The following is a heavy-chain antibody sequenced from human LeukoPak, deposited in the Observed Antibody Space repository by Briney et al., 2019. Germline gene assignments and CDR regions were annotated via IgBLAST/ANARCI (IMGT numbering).Heavy chain of an antibody. J-gene: IGHJ4*02. CDR2: ITGSGDTT. CDR3: VKDYSTIPAAANPLFDY. D-gene: IGHD6-13*01. V-gene: IGHV3-23*01. Sequence: GGSLRLSCAASGFTFSSYAVTWVRQAPGKGLEWFSGITGSGDTTFYADSVKGRFTISRDTSKNMLYLQMHSLRAEDTAVYYCVKDYSTIPAAANPLFDYWGQGALVTVSS. CDR1: GFTFSSYA.